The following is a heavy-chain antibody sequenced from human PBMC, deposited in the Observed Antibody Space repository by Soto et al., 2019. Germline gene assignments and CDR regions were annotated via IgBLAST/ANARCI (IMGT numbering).Heavy chain of an antibody. CDR1: GFNLSHPW. Sequence: GGSLRLSCVASGFNLSHPWMTWVRQAAGKGLEWVGRIKSKTDGGTADYAAPVKGRATISRDDSKNTVYLQMNSLKTEDTAVYYCTTGIYYDILTGYHNVAYWGQGALVTAPQ. J-gene: IGHJ4*02. CDR2: IKSKTDGGTA. CDR3: TTGIYYDILTGYHNVAY. V-gene: IGHV3-15*01. D-gene: IGHD3-9*01.